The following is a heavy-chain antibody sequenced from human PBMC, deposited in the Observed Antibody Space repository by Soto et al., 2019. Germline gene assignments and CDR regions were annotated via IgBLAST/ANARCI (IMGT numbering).Heavy chain of an antibody. CDR1: GGSFSGYY. D-gene: IGHD5-12*01. V-gene: IGHV4-34*01. Sequence: SETLSLTCAVYGGSFSGYYWSWIRQPPGKGLEWIGEINHSGSTNYNPSLKSRVTISVDTSKNQFSLKLSSVTAADTAVYYCARGVRDGYPDYCGQGPLVTVSS. CDR3: ARGVRDGYPDY. J-gene: IGHJ4*02. CDR2: INHSGST.